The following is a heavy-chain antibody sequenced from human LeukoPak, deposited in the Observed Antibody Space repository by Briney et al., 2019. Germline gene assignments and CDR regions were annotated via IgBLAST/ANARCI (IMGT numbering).Heavy chain of an antibody. CDR1: GFTFSSYA. CDR2: ISGSGGST. CDR3: AKDTVTMGVYYFDY. J-gene: IGHJ4*02. V-gene: IGHV3-23*01. D-gene: IGHD4-17*01. Sequence: GGSLRLSCAASGFTFSSYAMSWVRQAPGKGLEWASAISGSGGSTYYADSVKGRFTISRDNSRNTLYLQMNSLRAEDTAVYYCAKDTVTMGVYYFDYWGQGTLVTVSS.